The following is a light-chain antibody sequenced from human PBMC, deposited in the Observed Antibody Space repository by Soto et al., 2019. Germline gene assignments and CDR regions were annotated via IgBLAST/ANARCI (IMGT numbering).Light chain of an antibody. CDR3: QQYTPDSPWT. CDR1: QRISNL. J-gene: IGKJ1*01. CDR2: DAS. V-gene: IGKV1-5*01. Sequence: IQMTQSPSTLSASVGDRVTITCRASQRISNLLAWYQQKLGKAPKLLIYDASSLESGVPSRFSGSGSGTEFTLTISSLQPDDFATYYCQQYTPDSPWTFGQGTKV.